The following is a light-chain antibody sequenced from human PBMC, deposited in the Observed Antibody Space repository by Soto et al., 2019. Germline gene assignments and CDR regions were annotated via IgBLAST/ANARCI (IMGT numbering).Light chain of an antibody. CDR3: QQYNSYSCT. CDR1: QSISSW. J-gene: IGKJ1*01. CDR2: DAS. V-gene: IGKV1-5*01. Sequence: DIQMTQSPSTLSASVGDRVTITCRASQSISSWLAWYQQKPGKAPKLLIYDASSLESGVPSRFSGSGSGTEFTRSISSRQPDDFATYYCQQYNSYSCTFGQGTKLEIK.